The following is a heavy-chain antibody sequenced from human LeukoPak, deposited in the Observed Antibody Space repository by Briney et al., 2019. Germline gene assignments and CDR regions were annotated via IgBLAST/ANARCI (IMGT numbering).Heavy chain of an antibody. D-gene: IGHD3-22*01. J-gene: IGHJ4*02. CDR1: GYSFANYW. CDR3: GRHRSSGYYDY. CDR2: IYPGDSDT. V-gene: IGHV5-51*01. Sequence: GESLKISCKGSGYSFANYWIGWVRQMPGKGLEWMGIIYPGDSDTRYSPSSQGQVTISADKSISTAYLQWSSLKASDTAMYYCGRHRSSGYYDYWGQGTLVTVSS.